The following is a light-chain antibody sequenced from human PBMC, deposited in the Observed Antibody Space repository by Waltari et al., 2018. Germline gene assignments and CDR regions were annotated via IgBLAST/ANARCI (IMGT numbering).Light chain of an antibody. Sequence: DIQMTKSPSSLSASLGDRVTITCRAGQSISKYLYWYQQRPGKAPKLLIYGKSSLQSGVPSRFSGSGSGTDFTLTINTLQPEDFATYFCQQSYGPPYTFGQGTRLEIK. J-gene: IGKJ2*01. CDR1: QSISKY. V-gene: IGKV1-39*01. CDR2: GKS. CDR3: QQSYGPPYT.